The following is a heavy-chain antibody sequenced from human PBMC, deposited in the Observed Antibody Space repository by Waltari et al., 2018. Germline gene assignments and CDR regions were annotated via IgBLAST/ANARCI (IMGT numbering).Heavy chain of an antibody. V-gene: IGHV1-24*01. J-gene: IGHJ6*03. Sequence: QVQLVQSGAEVKKPGASVKVSCKVSGYTLTELSMHWVGQAPGKGLEWVGGVDPEHGETIYAQKFQGRVTMTEDTSTDTAYMELSSLRSEDTAVYYCTTGLNKGLYYYYMDVWGKGTTVTVSS. CDR2: VDPEHGET. CDR1: GYTLTELS. CDR3: TTGLNKGLYYYYMDV.